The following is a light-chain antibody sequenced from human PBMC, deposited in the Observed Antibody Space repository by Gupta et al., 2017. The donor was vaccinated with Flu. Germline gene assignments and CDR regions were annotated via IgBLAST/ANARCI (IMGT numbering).Light chain of an antibody. Sequence: SALTQPASVSGSPGPSITISCTGTSNDIGRYNLVSWYQQHPGKAPKVIIYEVNKRPSGVADRFSGSKSGNTASLTISGLQAEDEADYYCCSCERTSIYYVFGTGTRVTV. V-gene: IGLV2-23*02. CDR2: EVN. CDR3: CSCERTSIYYV. J-gene: IGLJ1*01. CDR1: SNDIGRYNL.